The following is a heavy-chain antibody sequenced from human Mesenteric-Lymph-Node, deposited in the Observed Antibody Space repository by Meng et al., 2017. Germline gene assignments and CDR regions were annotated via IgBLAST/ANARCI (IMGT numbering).Heavy chain of an antibody. V-gene: IGHV7-4-1*02. D-gene: IGHD6-19*01. CDR3: ARAGPDYTRGWYGAGGAFDI. CDR2: INTKTGNP. Sequence: ASVKVSCKASGYSLSIYGMNWVRQAPGQGLEWMGWINTKTGNPTYAQGFRGRFVFSLDTSVSTAYLQIRSLRTEDTAVYYCARAGPDYTRGWYGAGGAFDIWGQGTVVTVSS. J-gene: IGHJ3*02. CDR1: GYSLSIYG.